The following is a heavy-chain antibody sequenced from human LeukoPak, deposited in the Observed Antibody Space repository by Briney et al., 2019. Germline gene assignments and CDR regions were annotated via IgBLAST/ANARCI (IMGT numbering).Heavy chain of an antibody. V-gene: IGHV4-59*01. J-gene: IGHJ6*02. CDR1: GGSISSYY. CDR3: ARARRSSGWYSYYYSGMDV. Sequence: SETPSLTCTVSGGSISSYYWSWIRQPPGKGLEWSGHIYHSGSTNYNPSLKSRVTISVDTSKNQFSLKLSSVTAADTAVYYCARARRSSGWYSYYYSGMDVWGQGTTVTVSS. CDR2: IYHSGST. D-gene: IGHD6-19*01.